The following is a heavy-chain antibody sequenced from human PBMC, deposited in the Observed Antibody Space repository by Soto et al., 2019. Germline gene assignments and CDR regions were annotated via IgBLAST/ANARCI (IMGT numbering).Heavy chain of an antibody. V-gene: IGHV3-9*01. CDR3: AKDADLGGYDCRPKYGLDV. Sequence: EVQLVESGGGLVQPGRSLRLSCAVSGFTFADFAMHWVRQAPGQGLEWVSGISWNGGDIGYADSVKGRFTISIDNAKNSLYLQLNRLRPEDTAWYYGAKDADLGGYDCRPKYGLDVWGQGTTVTVSS. CDR2: ISWNGGDI. CDR1: GFTFADFA. J-gene: IGHJ6*02. D-gene: IGHD5-12*01.